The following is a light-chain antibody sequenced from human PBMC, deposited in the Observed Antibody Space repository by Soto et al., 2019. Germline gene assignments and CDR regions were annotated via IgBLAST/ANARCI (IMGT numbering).Light chain of an antibody. Sequence: EIVLTQSPATLSSSPGERATLSCRASQSVSSYLAWYQQKPGQAPRSLIYDASNMATVIPARLCVSGSGTDFTLTISSLEPEDFAVYYCQKRSNWTWTFGQVTKVEIK. CDR3: QKRSNWTWT. CDR2: DAS. CDR1: QSVSSY. J-gene: IGKJ1*01. V-gene: IGKV3-11*01.